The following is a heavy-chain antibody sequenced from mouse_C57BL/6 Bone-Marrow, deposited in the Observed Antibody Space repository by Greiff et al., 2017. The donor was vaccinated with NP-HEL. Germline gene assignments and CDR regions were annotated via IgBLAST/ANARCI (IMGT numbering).Heavy chain of an antibody. Sequence: EVQRVESGGDLVKPGGSLKLSCAASGFTFSSYGMSWVRQTPDKRLEWVATISSGGSYTYYPDSVKGRFTISRDNAKNTLYLQMSSLKSEDTAMYYCARQSNPFAYWGQGTLVTVSA. CDR1: GFTFSSYG. CDR3: ARQSNPFAY. D-gene: IGHD2-5*01. J-gene: IGHJ3*01. V-gene: IGHV5-6*01. CDR2: ISSGGSYT.